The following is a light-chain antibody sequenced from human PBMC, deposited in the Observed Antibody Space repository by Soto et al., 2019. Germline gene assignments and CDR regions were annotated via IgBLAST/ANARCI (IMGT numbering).Light chain of an antibody. CDR2: GAS. Sequence: DIQMTQSPSSLSASVGDRVTITCRASQSISSYLNWYQQKPGKPPKLLIYGASSLQSGVPSRFSGRGSGTDFTLTISSLQPEDFATYYCQQGYNTPRSTFGGGTKVEIK. V-gene: IGKV1-39*01. CDR1: QSISSY. J-gene: IGKJ4*01. CDR3: QQGYNTPRST.